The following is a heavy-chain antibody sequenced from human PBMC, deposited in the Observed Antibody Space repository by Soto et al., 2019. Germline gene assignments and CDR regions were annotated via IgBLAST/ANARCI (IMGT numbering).Heavy chain of an antibody. CDR3: VISGAVSGDSYQ. D-gene: IGHD2-21*02. Sequence: NPSETLSLTCTVSGGSLSSYYWSWIRQPPGKGLEWMGYIYYSGTTNYNPSPTSPVPISVYTSKNQFSLTLNSVTAADPAEYFCVISGAVSGDSYQWGQGTLVTVSS. CDR1: GGSLSSYY. V-gene: IGHV4-59*01. CDR2: IYYSGTT. J-gene: IGHJ4*02.